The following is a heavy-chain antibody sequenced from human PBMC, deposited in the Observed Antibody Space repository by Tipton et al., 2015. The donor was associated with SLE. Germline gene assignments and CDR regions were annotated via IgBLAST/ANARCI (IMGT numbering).Heavy chain of an antibody. CDR1: GFNFRSFA. J-gene: IGHJ4*02. V-gene: IGHV3-30*04. CDR3: ARDPRFPYYFDY. Sequence: RSLRLSCVASGFNFRSFALHWVRQAPGKGLEWVAAITFDGSNKYFADSVKGRFTISRDNSKNTLYLQMNSLRAEDTAVYYCARDPRFPYYFDYWGQGTLVTVSS. CDR2: ITFDGSNK. D-gene: IGHD3-16*01.